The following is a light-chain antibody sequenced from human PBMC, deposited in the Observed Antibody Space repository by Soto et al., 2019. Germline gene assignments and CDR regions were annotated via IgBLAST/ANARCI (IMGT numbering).Light chain of an antibody. CDR2: DAS. Sequence: EVVLTQSPATLSLSPGERATLSCRASQSVSIYLAWFQQKPGQAPRLLIYDASNRATGIPARFSGSGSGTDFTLTISSLEPEDFALYYCQQRKAWPPITFGQGTRLEIK. CDR3: QQRKAWPPIT. J-gene: IGKJ5*01. CDR1: QSVSIY. V-gene: IGKV3-11*01.